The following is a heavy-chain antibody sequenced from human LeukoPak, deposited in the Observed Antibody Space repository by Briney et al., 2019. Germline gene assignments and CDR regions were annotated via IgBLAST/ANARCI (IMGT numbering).Heavy chain of an antibody. CDR2: IYYSGST. J-gene: IGHJ4*02. V-gene: IGHV4-59*01. CDR1: GGSISSYY. Sequence: SETLSLTCTVSGGSISSYYWSWIRQPPGKGLEWIGYIYYSGSTNYNPSLKSRVTISVDTSKNQFSLKLSSVTAADTAVYYCARGRSASFPRITMVRGVISNFDYWGQGTLVTVSS. D-gene: IGHD3-10*01. CDR3: ARGRSASFPRITMVRGVISNFDY.